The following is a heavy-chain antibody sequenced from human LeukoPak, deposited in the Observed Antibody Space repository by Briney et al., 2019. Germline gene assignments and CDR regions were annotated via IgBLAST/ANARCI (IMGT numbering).Heavy chain of an antibody. CDR3: ASSSGVAVYYYYMDV. J-gene: IGHJ6*03. CDR2: IYTSGST. CDR1: GGSISSGSYY. V-gene: IGHV4-61*02. D-gene: IGHD3-10*01. Sequence: SETLSLTCTVSGGSISSGSYYWSWIRQPAGKGLEWIGRIYTSGSTNYNPSLKSRVTISVDTSKNQFSLKLSSVTAADTAVYYCASSSGVAVYYYYMDVWGKGTTVTVSS.